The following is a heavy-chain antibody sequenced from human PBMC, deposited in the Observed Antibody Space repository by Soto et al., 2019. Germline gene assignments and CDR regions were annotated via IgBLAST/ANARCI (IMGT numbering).Heavy chain of an antibody. V-gene: IGHV3-7*01. Sequence: GSLRLSCVASGFTFSDYSMSWVRQSPGKGLEGVANIKQDGSNKYYADSVKGRFTISRDNSKNTLYLQMNSLRAEDTAVYYCARDLGYSYGPDYWGQGTLVTVSS. D-gene: IGHD5-18*01. CDR1: GFTFSDYS. CDR2: IKQDGSNK. J-gene: IGHJ4*02. CDR3: ARDLGYSYGPDY.